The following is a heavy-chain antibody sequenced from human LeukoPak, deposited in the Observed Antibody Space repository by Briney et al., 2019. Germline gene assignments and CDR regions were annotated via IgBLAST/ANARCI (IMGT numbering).Heavy chain of an antibody. Sequence: ASVKVSCKASGYTFTGYYMHWVRQAPGQGLEWMGWINPNSGGTNYAQKFQGRVTMTRDTSTSTAYMELSRLRSDDTAVYYCARARYSYGYPFDYWGQGTLVTVSS. CDR1: GYTFTGYY. J-gene: IGHJ4*02. V-gene: IGHV1-2*02. CDR2: INPNSGGT. CDR3: ARARYSYGYPFDY. D-gene: IGHD5-18*01.